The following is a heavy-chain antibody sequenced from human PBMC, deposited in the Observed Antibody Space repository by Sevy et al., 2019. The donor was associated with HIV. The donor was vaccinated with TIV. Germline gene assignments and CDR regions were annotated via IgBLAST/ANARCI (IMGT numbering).Heavy chain of an antibody. D-gene: IGHD2-21*01. V-gene: IGHV3-7*01. CDR1: GFTFSDHY. J-gene: IGHJ4*02. CDR2: INQDGSQK. Sequence: GGSLRLSCAASGFTFSDHYMGWVRKAPGKGLEWMANINQDGSQKNYVDSVKGRFTISRDNAKNSVSLQMNSLRVDDTAIYYCARELWPGDYWGQGTLVTVSS. CDR3: ARELWPGDY.